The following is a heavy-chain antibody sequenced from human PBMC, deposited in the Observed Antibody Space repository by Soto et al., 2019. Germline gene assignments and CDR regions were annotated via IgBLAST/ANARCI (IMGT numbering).Heavy chain of an antibody. D-gene: IGHD3-3*01. CDR3: AKAAAVAVSGSQFDS. V-gene: IGHV4-59*08. CDR1: GVSITSYY. Sequence: SETLSLTCTVSGVSITSYYWSWIRQTPGRGLEYLAYIYHSGTINYNPSLGSRLTISVDRSKNQFSLTLTSVTAADTAVYYCAKAAAVAVSGSQFDSWGQGTLVTVSS. J-gene: IGHJ5*01. CDR2: IYHSGTI.